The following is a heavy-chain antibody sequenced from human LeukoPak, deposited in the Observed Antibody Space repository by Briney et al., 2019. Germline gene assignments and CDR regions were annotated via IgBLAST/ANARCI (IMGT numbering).Heavy chain of an antibody. D-gene: IGHD2-2*01. J-gene: IGHJ4*02. CDR1: GGSFSGYY. CDR3: AGARGRGLLTLGYCSSTSCSKAHYFDY. V-gene: IGHV4-34*01. Sequence: KTSETLSLTCAVFGGSFSGYYWSWIRQPPGKGLEWIGEINHSGSTNYNPSLKSRVTISVDTSKNQFSLKLSSVTAADTAVYYCAGARGRGLLTLGYCSSTSCSKAHYFDYWGQGTLVTVSS. CDR2: INHSGST.